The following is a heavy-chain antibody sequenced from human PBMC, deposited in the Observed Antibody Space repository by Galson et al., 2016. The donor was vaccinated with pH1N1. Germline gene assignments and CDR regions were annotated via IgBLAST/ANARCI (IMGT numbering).Heavy chain of an antibody. D-gene: IGHD4-23*01. CDR3: ARDRGGNFQSFDY. Sequence: TLSLTCTVSGGSISSGGYYWSWIRQHPGKGLEWIGYIYYSPSLQSRVTVSMDTSNNQVSLTIRSVTAADTAVYFCARDRGGNFQSFDYWGQGTLVAVSS. CDR1: GGSISSGGYY. V-gene: IGHV4-31*03. J-gene: IGHJ4*02. CDR2: IYYS.